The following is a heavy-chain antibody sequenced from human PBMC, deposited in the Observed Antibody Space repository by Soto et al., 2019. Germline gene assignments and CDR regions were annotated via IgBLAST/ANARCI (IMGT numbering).Heavy chain of an antibody. CDR1: GYSISSGYY. CDR2: IYHSGST. D-gene: IGHD6-19*01. CDR3: AREVRAVAGKGGYYYYGMDV. V-gene: IGHV4-38-2*02. Sequence: SETLSLTCAVSGYSISSGYYWGWIRQPPGKGLEWIGSIYHSGSTYYNPSLKSRVTISVDTSKNQFSLKLSSVTAADTAVYYCAREVRAVAGKGGYYYYGMDVWGQGTTVTVSS. J-gene: IGHJ6*02.